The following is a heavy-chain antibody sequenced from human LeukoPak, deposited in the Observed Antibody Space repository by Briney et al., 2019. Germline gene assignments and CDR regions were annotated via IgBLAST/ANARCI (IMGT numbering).Heavy chain of an antibody. V-gene: IGHV4-31*03. D-gene: IGHD6-6*01. Sequence: PSETLSLTCTVSGGSISSGGYYWSWIRQHPGKGLEWIGYIYNSGSTYYNPSLKSRVTISVDTSKNQFSLKLSSVTAADTAVYYCARGRPRIAARGDRIYYFDYWGQGTLVTVSS. J-gene: IGHJ4*02. CDR1: GGSISSGGYY. CDR2: IYNSGST. CDR3: ARGRPRIAARGDRIYYFDY.